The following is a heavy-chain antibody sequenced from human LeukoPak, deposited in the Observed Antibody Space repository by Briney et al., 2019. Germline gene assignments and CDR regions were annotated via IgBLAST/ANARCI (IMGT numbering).Heavy chain of an antibody. CDR2: ISGSGGST. J-gene: IGHJ5*02. Sequence: PGGSLRLSCGASGFTFSCYAMSWVRQAPGKGLEWVSAISGSGGSTSYADSVKGRFTICRDHSKHTLYLQMNSLRGEHTAVYYCAKDRFLWFGELSQYNWFDPWGQGTLVTVSS. V-gene: IGHV3-23*01. CDR1: GFTFSCYA. CDR3: AKDRFLWFGELSQYNWFDP. D-gene: IGHD3-10*01.